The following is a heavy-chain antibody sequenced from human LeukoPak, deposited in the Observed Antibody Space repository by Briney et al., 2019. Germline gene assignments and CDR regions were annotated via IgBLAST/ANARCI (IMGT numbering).Heavy chain of an antibody. CDR3: ARLPDYYDSSGYYYVFDY. CDR1: GGSISSSRYY. Sequence: SETLSLTCTVSGGSISSSRYYWGWIRQPPGKGLEWIRSIYYSGSTYYNPSLKSRVTISVDTSKNQFSLKLSSVTAADTAVYYCARLPDYYDSSGYYYVFDYWGQGSLVTVSS. CDR2: IYYSGST. J-gene: IGHJ4*02. V-gene: IGHV4-39*01. D-gene: IGHD3-22*01.